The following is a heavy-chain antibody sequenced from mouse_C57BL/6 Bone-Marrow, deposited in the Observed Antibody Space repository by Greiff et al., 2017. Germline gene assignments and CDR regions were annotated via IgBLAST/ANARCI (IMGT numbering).Heavy chain of an antibody. CDR1: GYTFTSYW. Sequence: QVQLQQPGAELVKPGAPVKLSCKASGYTFTSYWMHWVKQRPGQGLEWIGMIHPNSGSTNYNEKFKSKATLTVDKSSSTAYMQHSCLTSEDSAVYYCARWLLFDYWGQGTTLTVSS. D-gene: IGHD2-3*01. CDR2: IHPNSGST. J-gene: IGHJ2*01. CDR3: ARWLLFDY. V-gene: IGHV1-64*01.